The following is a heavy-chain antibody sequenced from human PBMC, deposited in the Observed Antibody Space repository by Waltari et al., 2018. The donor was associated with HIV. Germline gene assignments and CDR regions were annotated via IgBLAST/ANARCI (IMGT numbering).Heavy chain of an antibody. J-gene: IGHJ4*02. V-gene: IGHV4-61*01. D-gene: IGHD3-22*01. CDR1: GGSVSSGSYY. Sequence: QVQLQESGPGLVKPSETLSLTCTVSGGSVSSGSYYWSWIRQPPGKGLEWIGYIYYSGSTNYNPSLKSRVTISVDTSKNQFSLKLSSVTAADTAVYYCARFGPDYYDSSGYIDYWGQGTLVTVSS. CDR2: IYYSGST. CDR3: ARFGPDYYDSSGYIDY.